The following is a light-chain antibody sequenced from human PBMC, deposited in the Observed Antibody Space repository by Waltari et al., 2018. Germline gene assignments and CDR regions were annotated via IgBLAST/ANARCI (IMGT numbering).Light chain of an antibody. CDR2: DAS. Sequence: ETVLTQSPATLSLSPGERATLSCRASQNIGPYLTWFQQRPGQAPRLLIHDASNRATGIPARFSGSGSGTDFTLTISSLEPEDFAVYYCQQRSYWPRTFGQGTKVEIK. CDR3: QQRSYWPRT. CDR1: QNIGPY. V-gene: IGKV3-11*01. J-gene: IGKJ1*01.